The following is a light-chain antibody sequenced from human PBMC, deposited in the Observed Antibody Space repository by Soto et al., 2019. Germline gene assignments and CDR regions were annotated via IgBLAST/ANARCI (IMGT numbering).Light chain of an antibody. CDR2: GAV. V-gene: IGKV1-9*01. Sequence: IQLTQSPSSLSASIGDRVTITCRASQGISNYLAWYQQKPGKAPKLLIYGAVTLQSGVPSRFSGSGSGTDFTLTISSLQPGDLATYYCQQLNNFPPFTFGPGTKVDLK. J-gene: IGKJ3*01. CDR1: QGISNY. CDR3: QQLNNFPPFT.